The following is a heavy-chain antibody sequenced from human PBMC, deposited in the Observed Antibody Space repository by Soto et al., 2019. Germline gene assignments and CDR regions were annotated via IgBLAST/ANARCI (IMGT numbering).Heavy chain of an antibody. J-gene: IGHJ6*02. CDR2: ISSSSSTI. CDR1: GFTFSSYS. CDR3: ARDSRTSDLIAAGGMDV. V-gene: IGHV3-48*02. D-gene: IGHD6-13*01. Sequence: EVLLVESGGGLVQPGGSLRLSCAASGFTFSSYSMNWVRQAPGKGLEWVSYISSSSSTIYYADSVKGRFTISRDNAKNSLYLQMNSLRDEDTAVYYCARDSRTSDLIAAGGMDVWGQGTTVTVSS.